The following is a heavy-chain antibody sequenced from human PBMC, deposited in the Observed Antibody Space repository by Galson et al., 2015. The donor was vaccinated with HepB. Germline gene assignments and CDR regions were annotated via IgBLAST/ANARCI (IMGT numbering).Heavy chain of an antibody. CDR2: IIPFFGTA. CDR1: GGTFSSYA. J-gene: IGHJ4*02. D-gene: IGHD4-11*01. Sequence: SVKVSCKASGGTFSSYAINWVRQAPGQGLEWMGGIIPFFGTANYAQKFQGRVTITADESTSTAYMELSSLRSEDTAVYYCARDKATVITGTFDDWGQGTLVTVSS. CDR3: ARDKATVITGTFDD. V-gene: IGHV1-69*13.